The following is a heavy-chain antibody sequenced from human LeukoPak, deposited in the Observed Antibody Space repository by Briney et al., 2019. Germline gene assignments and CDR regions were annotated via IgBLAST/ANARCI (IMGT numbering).Heavy chain of an antibody. Sequence: GGSLRLSGAASGFTFSSYAMSWVRQAPGKGPEWVSAISGSGGSTYYADSVKGRFTISRDNSKNTLYLQMNSLRAEDTAVYYCAKSTPSSTRKGYYFDYWGQGTLVTVSS. D-gene: IGHD2-2*01. CDR3: AKSTPSSTRKGYYFDY. CDR2: ISGSGGST. J-gene: IGHJ4*02. V-gene: IGHV3-23*01. CDR1: GFTFSSYA.